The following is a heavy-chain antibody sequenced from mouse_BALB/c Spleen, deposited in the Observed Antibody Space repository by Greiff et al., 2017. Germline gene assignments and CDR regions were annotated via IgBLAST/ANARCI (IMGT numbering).Heavy chain of an antibody. CDR1: GFTFSSYA. Sequence: EVQLVESGGGLVKPGGSLKLSCAASGFTFSSYAMSWVRQTPEKRLEWVATISSGGSYTYYPDSVKGRFTISRDNAKNTLYLQMSSLRSEDTAMYYCANLCDGYAMDYWGQGTSVTVSS. CDR3: ANLCDGYAMDY. V-gene: IGHV5-9-3*01. J-gene: IGHJ4*01. CDR2: ISSGGSYT.